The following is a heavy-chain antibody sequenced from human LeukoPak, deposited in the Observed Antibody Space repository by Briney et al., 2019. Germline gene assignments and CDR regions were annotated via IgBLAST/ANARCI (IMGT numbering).Heavy chain of an antibody. J-gene: IGHJ4*02. CDR2: INHSGST. V-gene: IGHV4-39*07. CDR1: GGSISSGSYY. CDR3: ARVGMGTSFDY. Sequence: SQTLSLTCTVSGGSISSGSYYWGWIRQPPGKGLEWIGEINHSGSTNYNPSLKSRVTISVDTSKNQFSLKLSSVTAADTAVYYCARVGMGTSFDYWGQGTLVTVSS. D-gene: IGHD7-27*01.